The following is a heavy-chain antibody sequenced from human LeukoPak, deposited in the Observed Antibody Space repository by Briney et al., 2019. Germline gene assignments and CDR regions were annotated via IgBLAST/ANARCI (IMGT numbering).Heavy chain of an antibody. D-gene: IGHD3-22*01. Sequence: SETLSLTCTVSGGSISSSSYYWGWIRQPPGKGLEWIGEINHSGSTNYSPSLKSRVTISVDTSKNQFSLKLSSVTAADTAVYYCARARGRYDSSGYYRYYYYMDVWGKGTTVTVSS. CDR2: INHSGST. J-gene: IGHJ6*03. V-gene: IGHV4-39*07. CDR1: GGSISSSSYY. CDR3: ARARGRYDSSGYYRYYYYMDV.